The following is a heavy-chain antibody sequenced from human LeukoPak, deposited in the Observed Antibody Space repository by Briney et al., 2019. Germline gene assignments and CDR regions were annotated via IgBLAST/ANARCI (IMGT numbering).Heavy chain of an antibody. V-gene: IGHV1-2*02. D-gene: IGHD6-13*01. Sequence: GASVKVPCKASGYTFTSYDINWVRQAPGQGLEWMGWINPNSGGTNYAQKFQGRVTMTRDTSISTAYMELSRLRSDDTAVYYCARGVGRSSSWSNWFDPWGQGTLVTVSS. J-gene: IGHJ5*02. CDR2: INPNSGGT. CDR3: ARGVGRSSSWSNWFDP. CDR1: GYTFTSYD.